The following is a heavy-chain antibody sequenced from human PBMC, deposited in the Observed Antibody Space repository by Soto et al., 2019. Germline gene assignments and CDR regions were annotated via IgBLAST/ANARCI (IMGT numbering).Heavy chain of an antibody. V-gene: IGHV1-69*13. CDR2: IIPIFGTA. J-gene: IGHJ5*02. Sequence: GASVKVSCKASGGTFSSYAISWVRQAPGQGLEWMGGIIPIFGTANYAQKFQGRVTITADESTSTAHMELSSLRSEDTAVYYCARVYNWNYGSRWFDPWGQGTLVTVSS. CDR1: GGTFSSYA. D-gene: IGHD1-7*01. CDR3: ARVYNWNYGSRWFDP.